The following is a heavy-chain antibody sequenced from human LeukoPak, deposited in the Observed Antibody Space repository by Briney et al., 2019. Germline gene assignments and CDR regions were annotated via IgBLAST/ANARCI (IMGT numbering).Heavy chain of an antibody. V-gene: IGHV1-8*01. CDR2: MNPSSGDT. CDR1: GYTFTSYD. J-gene: IGHJ4*02. D-gene: IGHD2-21*01. Sequence: ASVKVSCKASGYTFTSYDINWVRQATGQGLEYMGWMNPSSGDTGYAQKFQGRVAVTRSTSISTAYMELSSLRFEDTAVYYCSRSVRNGHIDYWGQGTLVTVSS. CDR3: SRSVRNGHIDY.